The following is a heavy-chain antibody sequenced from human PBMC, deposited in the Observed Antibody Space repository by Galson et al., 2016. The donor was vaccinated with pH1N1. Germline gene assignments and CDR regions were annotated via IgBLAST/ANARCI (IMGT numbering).Heavy chain of an antibody. CDR1: GFTFSNYW. CDR2: INQDGSVK. CDR3: ARKVGDY. J-gene: IGHJ4*02. V-gene: IGHV3-7*01. Sequence: SLRLSCAASGFTFSNYWMSWVHQAPGKGLEWVVNINQDGSVKYYIDSVKGRFTISRDNAKNSLYLQMNSLRAEDTAVYYCARKVGDYWSQGTLVTVSS.